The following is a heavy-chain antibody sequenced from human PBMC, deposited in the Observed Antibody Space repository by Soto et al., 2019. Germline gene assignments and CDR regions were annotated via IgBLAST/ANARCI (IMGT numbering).Heavy chain of an antibody. CDR2: INHSGST. CDR1: GGSFSGYY. V-gene: IGHV4-34*01. D-gene: IGHD1-26*01. Sequence: SETLSLTCAVYGGSFSGYYWSWIRQPPGKGLEWIGEINHSGSTNYNPSLKSRVTISVDRSKNQFSLKLSSVTAADTAVYYCARGGGFLGYWGQGTLVTVSS. CDR3: ARGGGFLGY. J-gene: IGHJ4*02.